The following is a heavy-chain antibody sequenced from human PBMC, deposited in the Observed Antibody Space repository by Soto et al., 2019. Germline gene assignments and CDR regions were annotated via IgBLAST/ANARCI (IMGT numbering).Heavy chain of an antibody. V-gene: IGHV3-11*01. CDR1: GFTFSDYY. CDR2: ISSSGSTI. J-gene: IGHJ6*02. Sequence: GGSLRLSCAASGFTFSDYYMSWIRQAPGKGLEWVSYISSSGSTIYYADSVKGRFTISRDNAKNSLYLQMNGLRAEDTAVYYCARCNFDWLYIPGMDVWGQGTTVTVSS. CDR3: ARCNFDWLYIPGMDV. D-gene: IGHD3-9*01.